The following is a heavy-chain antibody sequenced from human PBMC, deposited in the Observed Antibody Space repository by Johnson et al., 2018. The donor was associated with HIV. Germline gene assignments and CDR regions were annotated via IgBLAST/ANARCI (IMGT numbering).Heavy chain of an antibody. CDR2: ISSSSSTI. V-gene: IGHV3-48*01. D-gene: IGHD6-6*01. CDR1: GFTFSSYS. Sequence: MMLVESGGGLVQPGGSLRLSCATSGFTFSSYSMNWVRQAPGKGLEWVSYISSSSSTIYYADSVKGRFTISRDNSKNTLYLQMNSLRAEDTAVYYCARDAGQQLADAFDIWGQGTMVTVSS. CDR3: ARDAGQQLADAFDI. J-gene: IGHJ3*02.